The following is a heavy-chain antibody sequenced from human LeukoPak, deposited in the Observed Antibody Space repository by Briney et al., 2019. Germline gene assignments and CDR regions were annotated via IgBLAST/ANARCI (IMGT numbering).Heavy chain of an antibody. Sequence: GRSLRLSCAASGFTFSSYGMHWVRQAPGKGLEWVAVIWYDGSNKYYADSVKGRFTISRDNAKNSLYLQMNSLRAEDTAVYYCARDSYSSGWSITDYGMDVWGQGTTVTVSS. CDR1: GFTFSSYG. J-gene: IGHJ6*02. V-gene: IGHV3-33*01. D-gene: IGHD6-19*01. CDR3: ARDSYSSGWSITDYGMDV. CDR2: IWYDGSNK.